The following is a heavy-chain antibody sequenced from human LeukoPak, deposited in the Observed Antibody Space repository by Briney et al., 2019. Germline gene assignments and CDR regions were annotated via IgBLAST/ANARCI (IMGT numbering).Heavy chain of an antibody. CDR3: ARGRGGWYYFDY. CDR1: GYTFTSYD. J-gene: IGHJ4*02. CDR2: MNPNSGNT. D-gene: IGHD6-19*01. V-gene: IGHV1-8*01. Sequence: ASVKVPCKASGYTFTSYDINWVRQATGQGLEWMGWMNPNSGNTGYAQKFQGRVTMTRNTSISTAYMELSSLRSEDTAVYYCARGRGGWYYFDYWGQGTLVTVSS.